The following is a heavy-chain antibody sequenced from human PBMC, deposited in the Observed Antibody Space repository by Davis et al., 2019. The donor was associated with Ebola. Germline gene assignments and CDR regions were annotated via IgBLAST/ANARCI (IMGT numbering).Heavy chain of an antibody. CDR2: IYYSGST. CDR3: ARAGDILTGYLSYFDY. Sequence: MPSETLSLTCAVYGGSFSGYYWSWICQHPGKGLEWIGYIYYSGSTYYNPSLKSRVTISVDTSKNQFSLKLSSVTAADTAVYYCARAGDILTGYLSYFDYWGQGTLVTVSS. V-gene: IGHV4-34*01. CDR1: GGSFSGYY. J-gene: IGHJ4*02. D-gene: IGHD3-9*01.